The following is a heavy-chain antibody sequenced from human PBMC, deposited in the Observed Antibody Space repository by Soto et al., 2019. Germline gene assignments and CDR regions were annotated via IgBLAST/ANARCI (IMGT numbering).Heavy chain of an antibody. CDR2: INHSGST. D-gene: IGHD4-17*01. CDR1: GGSFSGYY. J-gene: IGHJ5*02. V-gene: IGHV4-34*01. CDR3: ARQGSYGFDP. Sequence: SETLSLTCAVYGGSFSGYYWSWIRQPPGKGLEWIGEINHSGSTNYNPSLKSRVTISVDTSKNQFSLKLSSVTAADTAVYYCARQGSYGFDPWGQGMLVTVSS.